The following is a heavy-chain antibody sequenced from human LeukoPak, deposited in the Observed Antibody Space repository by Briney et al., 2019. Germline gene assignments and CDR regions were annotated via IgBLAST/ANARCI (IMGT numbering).Heavy chain of an antibody. CDR1: GFTFSSYA. CDR3: AREGIHDSSGPFDY. CDR2: ISYDGSNK. J-gene: IGHJ4*02. V-gene: IGHV3-30-3*01. Sequence: GGSLRLSCAASGFTFSSYAMHWVRQAPCKGLEWVAVISYDGSNKYYADSVKGRFTISRDNSKNTLYLQMNSLRAEDTAVYYCAREGIHDSSGPFDYWGQGTLVTVSS. D-gene: IGHD3-22*01.